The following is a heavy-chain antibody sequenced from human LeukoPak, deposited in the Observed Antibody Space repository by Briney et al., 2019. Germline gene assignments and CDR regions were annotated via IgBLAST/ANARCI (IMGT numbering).Heavy chain of an antibody. CDR1: GFTFSNAW. CDR3: TTDFPAMVRGVIIFHYYGMDV. CDR2: IKSKTDGGTT. D-gene: IGHD3-10*01. J-gene: IGHJ6*02. Sequence: GGSLRLSCAASGFTFSNAWMSWVRQAPGKGLEWVGRIKSKTDGGTTDYAAPVKGRFTISRGDSKNTLYLQMNSLKTEDTAVYYCTTDFPAMVRGVIIFHYYGMDVWGQGTTVTVSS. V-gene: IGHV3-15*01.